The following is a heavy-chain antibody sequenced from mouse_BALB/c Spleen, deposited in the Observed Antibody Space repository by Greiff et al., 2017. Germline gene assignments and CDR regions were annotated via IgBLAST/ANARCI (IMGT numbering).Heavy chain of an antibody. Sequence: EVKLVESGGGLVQPGGSRKLSCAASGFTFSSFGMHWVRQAPEKGLEWVAYISSGSSTIYYADTVKGRFTISRDNPKNTLFLQMTSLRSEDTAMYYCARDDYEQELQVDYWGQGTSVTVSS. CDR1: GFTFSSFG. CDR3: ARDDYEQELQVDY. D-gene: IGHD2-4*01. CDR2: ISSGSSTI. J-gene: IGHJ4*01. V-gene: IGHV5-17*02.